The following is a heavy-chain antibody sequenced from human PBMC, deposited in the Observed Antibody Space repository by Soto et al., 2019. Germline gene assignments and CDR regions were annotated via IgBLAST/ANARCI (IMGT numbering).Heavy chain of an antibody. D-gene: IGHD3-3*01. CDR1: GYTFTSYY. V-gene: IGHV1-46*03. J-gene: IGHJ4*02. CDR3: ARDPGRNDFWSGYTFDY. Sequence: QVQLVQSGAEVKKPGASVKVSCKASGYTFTSYYMHWVRQAPGQGLEWMGIINPSGGSTSYAQKLQGRVTMTRDTSTRTVYMELISLRSEDTAVYYCARDPGRNDFWSGYTFDYCGQGNLVTVSS. CDR2: INPSGGST.